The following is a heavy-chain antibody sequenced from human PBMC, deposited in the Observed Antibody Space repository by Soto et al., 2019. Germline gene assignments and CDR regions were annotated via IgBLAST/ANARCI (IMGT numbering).Heavy chain of an antibody. D-gene: IGHD2-2*01. Sequence: ASVKVSCKASGYTFTSYGISWVRQAPGQGLEWMGWISAYNGNTNYAQKLQGRVTMTTDTSTSTAYMELRSLRSDDTAVYYCARDGYCSSTSCYLYYYYGMDVWGQGTTLTVSS. V-gene: IGHV1-18*04. CDR3: ARDGYCSSTSCYLYYYYGMDV. CDR2: ISAYNGNT. CDR1: GYTFTSYG. J-gene: IGHJ6*02.